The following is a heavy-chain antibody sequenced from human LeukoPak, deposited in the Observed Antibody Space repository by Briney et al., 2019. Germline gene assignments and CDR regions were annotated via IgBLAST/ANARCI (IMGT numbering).Heavy chain of an antibody. CDR1: GYSFTSYW. Sequence: GESLKISCKGSGYSFTSYWIGWVRQMPGKGLEWMGIIYPGDSDTRYSPSFQGQVTISADKSISTAYLQWSSLKASDTAMYYRARPARYCSGGSCYLDYWGQGTLVTVSS. CDR3: ARPARYCSGGSCYLDY. CDR2: IYPGDSDT. D-gene: IGHD2-15*01. J-gene: IGHJ4*02. V-gene: IGHV5-51*01.